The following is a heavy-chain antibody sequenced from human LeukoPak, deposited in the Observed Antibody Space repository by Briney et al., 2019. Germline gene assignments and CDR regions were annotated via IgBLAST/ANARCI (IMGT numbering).Heavy chain of an antibody. V-gene: IGHV4-39*07. CDR2: IYYSGST. J-gene: IGHJ4*02. Sequence: TSETLSLTCTVSGGSISSSSYYWGWIRQPPGKGLEWIGSIYYSGSTDYNPSLKSRVTISGDTSKNQFSLYLSSVTAADTALYYCARAKYYDFSSGYMTYYFDSWGQGALVTVSS. CDR1: GGSISSSSYY. CDR3: ARAKYYDFSSGYMTYYFDS. D-gene: IGHD3-3*01.